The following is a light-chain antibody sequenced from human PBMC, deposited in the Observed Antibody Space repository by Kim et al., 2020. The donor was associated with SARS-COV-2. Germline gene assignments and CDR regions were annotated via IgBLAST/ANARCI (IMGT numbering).Light chain of an antibody. V-gene: IGLV1-47*01. Sequence: QSVLTQPPSASGTPGQRVTISCSGSSSNIGSNYVYWYQQLPGTAPKLLIYRNNQRPSGVPDRFSGSKSGTSASLAISGLRSEDEADYYCQSYDSSLSAWVFGGGTKVTVL. J-gene: IGLJ3*02. CDR1: SSNIGSNY. CDR2: RNN. CDR3: QSYDSSLSAWV.